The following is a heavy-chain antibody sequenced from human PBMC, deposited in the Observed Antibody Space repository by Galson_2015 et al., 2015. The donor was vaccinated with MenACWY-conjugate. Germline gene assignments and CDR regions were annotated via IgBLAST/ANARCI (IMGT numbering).Heavy chain of an antibody. V-gene: IGHV3-7*03. Sequence: SLRLSCAASGLTFSTYWMSWVRQAPGKGLEWVANIKQDGSEKYYVDSVKGRFTISRDNAKNSLHLQMNSLRAEDTAVYYCARSYGSGRFDAFDIWGQGLMVTVS. CDR1: GLTFSTYW. CDR2: IKQDGSEK. J-gene: IGHJ3*02. D-gene: IGHD3-10*01. CDR3: ARSYGSGRFDAFDI.